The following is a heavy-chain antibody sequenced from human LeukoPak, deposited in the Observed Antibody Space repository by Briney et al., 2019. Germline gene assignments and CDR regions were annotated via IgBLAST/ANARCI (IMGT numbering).Heavy chain of an antibody. CDR2: IYDSRST. CDR1: GGSLSRGGYF. D-gene: IGHD2-15*01. CDR3: ARVAALYCSGCSCYSGYFDY. J-gene: IGHJ4*02. Sequence: SHPLSLPCSVSGGSLSRGGYFCRWIPRDPAKGVEWFGYIYDSRSTHYNPSLKSRVTISVDKSKNQLSLHLTSLTAAGTTVYYCARVAALYCSGCSCYSGYFDYWGQGTLVTVSS. V-gene: IGHV4-31*03.